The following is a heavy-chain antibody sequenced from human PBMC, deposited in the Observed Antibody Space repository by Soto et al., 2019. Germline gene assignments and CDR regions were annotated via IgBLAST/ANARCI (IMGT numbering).Heavy chain of an antibody. CDR1: GFTFSSYA. D-gene: IGHD3-10*01. Sequence: EVQLLESGGGLVQPGGSLRLSCAASGFTFSSYAMDWVRQSPGRGLEWVSAITRSGGSAYYADSVKGRFTISRDNXEXXLYLQMNSLRAEDTAVYYCAKVAYGSGSQSYYFDYWGQGTLVTVSS. J-gene: IGHJ4*02. CDR2: ITRSGGSA. CDR3: AKVAYGSGSQSYYFDY. V-gene: IGHV3-23*01.